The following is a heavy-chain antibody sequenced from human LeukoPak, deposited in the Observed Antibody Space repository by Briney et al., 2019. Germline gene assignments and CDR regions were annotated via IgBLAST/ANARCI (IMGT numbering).Heavy chain of an antibody. J-gene: IGHJ6*02. V-gene: IGHV7-4-1*02. Sequence: ASVKVSCKASGYTFTSYAMNWVRQAPGQGLEWMGWINTNTGNPTYAQGFTGRFVFSLDTSVSTAYLQISSLKAEDTAVYYCARERKDYDFWSVSSDCYYGMDVWGQGTTVTVSS. CDR1: GYTFTSYA. CDR3: ARERKDYDFWSVSSDCYYGMDV. D-gene: IGHD3-3*01. CDR2: INTNTGNP.